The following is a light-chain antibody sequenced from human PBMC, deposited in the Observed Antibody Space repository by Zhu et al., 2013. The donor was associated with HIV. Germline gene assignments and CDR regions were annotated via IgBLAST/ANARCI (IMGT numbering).Light chain of an antibody. CDR1: QSVSSN. CDR2: GAS. CDR3: QQYNSWLWT. J-gene: IGKJ1*01. V-gene: IGKV3-15*01. Sequence: EIVMTQSPATLSVSPGERATLSCRASQSVSSNLAWYQQKPGQAPRLLIDGASTRATGIPARFSGSGSGTEFTLTITSLQSEDFAVYYCQQYNSWLWTFGQGTKVEIK.